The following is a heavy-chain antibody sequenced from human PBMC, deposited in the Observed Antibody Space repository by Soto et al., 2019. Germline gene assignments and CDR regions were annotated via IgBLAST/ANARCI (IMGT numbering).Heavy chain of an antibody. CDR3: ARLPTMIRGVSDPFDY. CDR2: IYWDDDK. D-gene: IGHD3-10*01. Sequence: QITLKESGPPLVKPTQTLTLTCTFSGFSLSTSGVAVGWIRQPPGKALEWLALIYWDDDKRYSPSLKSRLTITKDTSKIQVVLTLTNMDVVDTATYYCARLPTMIRGVSDPFDYWGQGTLVTVSS. V-gene: IGHV2-5*02. CDR1: GFSLSTSGVA. J-gene: IGHJ4*02.